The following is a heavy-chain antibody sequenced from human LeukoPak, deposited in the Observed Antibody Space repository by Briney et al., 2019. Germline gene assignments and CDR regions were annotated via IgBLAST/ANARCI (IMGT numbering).Heavy chain of an antibody. V-gene: IGHV3-21*01. CDR2: ISSTSSYI. D-gene: IGHD2-2*01. J-gene: IGHJ2*01. CDR1: GFSFSTYT. Sequence: GGSLRLSCAASGFSFSTYTVNWVRQAPGKGLEWVSSISSTSSYIYYADSMKGRFTISRDNAKNSVYLQMNSLRAEDTAVYFCARGEVGGPAAYNWYFDLWGRGTLVTVSS. CDR3: ARGEVGGPAAYNWYFDL.